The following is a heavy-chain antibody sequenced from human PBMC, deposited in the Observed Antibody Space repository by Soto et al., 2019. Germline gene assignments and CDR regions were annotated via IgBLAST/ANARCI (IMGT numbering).Heavy chain of an antibody. Sequence: QVQLQESGPGLVKPSETLSLTCTVSSGSIINYYWSWIRQPPGKGLEWIGFIYDSGSTNYNSFLKSRVTMSVDMSRQQLSLKLNSVTAADTAVYYCAIRLTLATTTGDAFDLWGQGTMVTGSS. CDR2: IYDSGST. V-gene: IGHV4-59*01. D-gene: IGHD1-26*01. CDR1: SGSIINYY. CDR3: AIRLTLATTTGDAFDL. J-gene: IGHJ3*01.